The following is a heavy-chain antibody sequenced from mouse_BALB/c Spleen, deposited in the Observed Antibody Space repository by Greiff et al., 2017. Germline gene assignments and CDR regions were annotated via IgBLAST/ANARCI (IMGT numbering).Heavy chain of an antibody. J-gene: IGHJ2*01. D-gene: IGHD1-2*01. Sequence: VQLKESGPELVKPGASVKMSCKASGYTFTDYYMDWVKQSHGESFEWIGRVNPYNGGTSYNQKFKGKATLTVDKSSSTAYMELNSLTSEDSAVYYCARLAIGYEYFDYWGQGTTLTVSS. CDR3: ARLAIGYEYFDY. CDR1: GYTFTDYY. V-gene: IGHV1-19*01. CDR2: VNPYNGGT.